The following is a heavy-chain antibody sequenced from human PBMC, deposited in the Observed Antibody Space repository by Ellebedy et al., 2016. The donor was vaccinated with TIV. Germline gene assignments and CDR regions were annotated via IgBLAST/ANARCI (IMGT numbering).Heavy chain of an antibody. D-gene: IGHD2-15*01. Sequence: ASVKVSCKVSGYTLTELSMHWVRQAPGKGLEWMGGIIPIFGTANYAQKFQGRVTITADESTSTAYMELSSLRSEDTAVYYCARGGSCYSTGDCYTDYYYGMDVWGQGTTVTVSS. CDR3: ARGGSCYSTGDCYTDYYYGMDV. V-gene: IGHV1-69*13. CDR1: GYTLTELS. J-gene: IGHJ6*02. CDR2: IIPIFGTA.